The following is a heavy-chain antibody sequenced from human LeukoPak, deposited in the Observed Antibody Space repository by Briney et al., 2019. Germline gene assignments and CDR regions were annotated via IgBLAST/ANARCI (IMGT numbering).Heavy chain of an antibody. CDR2: IYYSGST. CDR3: ARGSWHGSGSYYSLFGS. V-gene: IGHV4-30-4*01. D-gene: IGHD3-10*01. J-gene: IGHJ5*02. Sequence: SETLSLTCTVSGGSISSSDYYWSWIRQPPGKGLEWIGYIYYSGSTYYNPSLKSRVTISVDTSKNQFSLKLSSVTAADTAVYYCARGSWHGSGSYYSLFGSWGQGTLVTVSS. CDR1: GGSISSSDYY.